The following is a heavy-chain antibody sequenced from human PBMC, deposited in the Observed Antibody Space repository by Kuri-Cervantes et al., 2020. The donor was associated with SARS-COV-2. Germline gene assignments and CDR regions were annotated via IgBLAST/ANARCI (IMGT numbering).Heavy chain of an antibody. CDR3: TPDRWEESG. D-gene: IGHD1-26*01. Sequence: GESLETSRAASGFDFSNGWPTGVRPAPGKGLEWVGRIQGKIDGGTSDYAAPVKGRFTISRDDSKNTLCLQMNSLKTEDTDVYYCTPDRWEESGWGQGTLVTVSS. V-gene: IGHV3-15*01. CDR2: IQGKIDGGTS. J-gene: IGHJ4*02. CDR1: GFDFSNGW.